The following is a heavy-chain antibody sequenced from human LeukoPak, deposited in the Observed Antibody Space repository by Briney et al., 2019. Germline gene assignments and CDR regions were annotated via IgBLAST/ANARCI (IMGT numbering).Heavy chain of an antibody. D-gene: IGHD5-24*01. CDR3: AKDRATGTALDY. CDR1: GFTFSNYG. CDR2: ISYDERNT. Sequence: GRSLRLSCAASGFTFSNYGMHWVRQAPGKGLEWVAFISYDERNTNYADSVKGPFTISRDNSKNTLYLQMNSLRAEDTAVYYCAKDRATGTALDYWGRGTLVTVSS. V-gene: IGHV3-30*18. J-gene: IGHJ4*02.